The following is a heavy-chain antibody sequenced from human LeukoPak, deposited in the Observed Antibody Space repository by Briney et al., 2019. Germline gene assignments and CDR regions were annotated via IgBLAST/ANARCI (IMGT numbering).Heavy chain of an antibody. V-gene: IGHV1-69*02. CDR3: ARYDYGDLDYFDY. Sequence: SVKVSCKASGGTFSSYTISWVRQAPGQGLEWMGRIIPILGIANYAQKFQGRVTITADKSTSTAYMELSSLRSEDTAVYYCARYDYGDLDYFDYWGQGTLVTVSS. CDR1: GGTFSSYT. D-gene: IGHD4-17*01. J-gene: IGHJ4*02. CDR2: IIPILGIA.